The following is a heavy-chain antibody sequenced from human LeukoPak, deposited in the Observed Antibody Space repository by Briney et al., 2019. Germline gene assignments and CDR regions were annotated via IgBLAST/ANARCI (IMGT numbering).Heavy chain of an antibody. Sequence: ASVKVSCKASGYTFTGYYMHWVRQAPGQGLEWMGWINPNSGGTNYAQKFQGRVTMTGDTSISTAYMELSRLRTDDTAVYYCARAVGITGTTARYYYYMDVWGKGTTVTVSS. CDR1: GYTFTGYY. J-gene: IGHJ6*03. CDR2: INPNSGGT. CDR3: ARAVGITGTTARYYYYMDV. D-gene: IGHD1-7*01. V-gene: IGHV1-2*02.